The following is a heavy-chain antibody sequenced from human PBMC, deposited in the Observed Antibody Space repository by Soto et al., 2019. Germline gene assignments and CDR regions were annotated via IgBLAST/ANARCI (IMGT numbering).Heavy chain of an antibody. J-gene: IGHJ4*02. Sequence: EVQLVESGGGLVKPGGSLRLSCAASGFTFSNAWMSWVRQAPGKGLEWVGRIKSKTDGGTTDYAAPVKGRFTISRDDSKNTLYLQMTSLKTEDTAVYYCTTDLITYYDILTGYYTDYFDYWGQGTLVTVSS. D-gene: IGHD3-9*01. CDR2: IKSKTDGGTT. V-gene: IGHV3-15*01. CDR1: GFTFSNAW. CDR3: TTDLITYYDILTGYYTDYFDY.